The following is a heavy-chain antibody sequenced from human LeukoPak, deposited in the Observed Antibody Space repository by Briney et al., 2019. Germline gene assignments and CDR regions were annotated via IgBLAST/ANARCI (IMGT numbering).Heavy chain of an antibody. D-gene: IGHD3-10*01. J-gene: IGHJ4*02. CDR2: INHSGST. CDR1: GGSFSGYY. Sequence: NSSETLSLTCAVYGGSFSGYYWSWIRQPPGKGLEWIGEINHSGSTNYNPSLKSRVTISVDTSKNQFSLKLSSVTAADTAVYYCATTGFYGSGSYYTDYWGQGTLVTVSS. V-gene: IGHV4-34*01. CDR3: ATTGFYGSGSYYTDY.